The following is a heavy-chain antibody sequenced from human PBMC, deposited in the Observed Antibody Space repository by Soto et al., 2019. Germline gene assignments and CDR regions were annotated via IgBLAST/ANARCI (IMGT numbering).Heavy chain of an antibody. J-gene: IGHJ5*02. CDR3: ARGWDSSSWNGGNLFDP. CDR2: MNPNSGNT. Sequence: QVQLVQSGAEVKKPGASVKVSCKASGYTFTSYDINWVRQATGQGLEWMEWMNPNSGNTGYAQKFQGRVTMTRNTSISTAYMELSSLRSEDTAVYYCARGWDSSSWNGGNLFDPWGQGTLVTVSS. CDR1: GYTFTSYD. V-gene: IGHV1-8*01. D-gene: IGHD6-13*01.